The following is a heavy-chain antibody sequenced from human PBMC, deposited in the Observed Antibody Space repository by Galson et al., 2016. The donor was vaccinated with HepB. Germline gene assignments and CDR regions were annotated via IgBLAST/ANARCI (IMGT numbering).Heavy chain of an antibody. CDR3: ARVYDFHSLGHYYYSMDV. V-gene: IGHV1-3*01. CDR1: EYTFAIHA. CDR2: INVGNGDT. D-gene: IGHD3-3*01. Sequence: SVKVSCKASEYTFAIHAIHWVRQAPGQRLQWMGWINVGNGDTKYSQNFQGRVTITWDTSATTAHMELSSLRSEDTAVYYCARVYDFHSLGHYYYSMDVWGKGTTVTV. J-gene: IGHJ6*03.